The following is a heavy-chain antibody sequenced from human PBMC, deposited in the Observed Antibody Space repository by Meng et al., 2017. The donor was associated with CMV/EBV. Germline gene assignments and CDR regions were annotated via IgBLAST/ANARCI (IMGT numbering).Heavy chain of an antibody. V-gene: IGHV1-2*02. CDR3: ARDYLIAAAGTNYHYGMDV. J-gene: IGHJ6*02. Sequence: ASVKVSCKASGYTFTGYYMHWVRQAPGQGLEWMGWINPNSGGTNYAQKFQGRVTMTRDTSISTAYMELSRLRSDDTAVYYCARDYLIAAAGTNYHYGMDVWGQGTTVIVSS. D-gene: IGHD6-13*01. CDR2: INPNSGGT. CDR1: GYTFTGYY.